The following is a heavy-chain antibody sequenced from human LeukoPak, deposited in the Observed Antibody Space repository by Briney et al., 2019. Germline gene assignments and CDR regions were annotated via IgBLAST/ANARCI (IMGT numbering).Heavy chain of an antibody. D-gene: IGHD2-2*01. J-gene: IGHJ6*03. Sequence: GGSLRLSCAASGFTFSDYYMSWIRQAPGKGLEWVSYISSSGSTIYYANSVKGRFTISRDNAKNSLYLQMNSLRAEDTAVYYCARASPQGLIVVVPAATLPASHMDVWGKGTTVTVSS. V-gene: IGHV3-11*01. CDR1: GFTFSDYY. CDR3: ARASPQGLIVVVPAATLPASHMDV. CDR2: ISSSGSTI.